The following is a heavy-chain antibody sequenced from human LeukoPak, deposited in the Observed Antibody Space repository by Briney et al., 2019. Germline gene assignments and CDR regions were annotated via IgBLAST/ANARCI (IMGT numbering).Heavy chain of an antibody. Sequence: PSETLSLTCTVSGGSISSYYWSWIRQPPGKGLEWIGYIYYTGSTNYNPSLKSRVTISVDTSKNHFSLKLTSVTAADTAVYYCARGSYYDILTGYYAFDYWGQGTLVTVSS. CDR3: ARGSYYDILTGYYAFDY. D-gene: IGHD3-9*01. V-gene: IGHV4-59*01. J-gene: IGHJ4*02. CDR1: GGSISSYY. CDR2: IYYTGST.